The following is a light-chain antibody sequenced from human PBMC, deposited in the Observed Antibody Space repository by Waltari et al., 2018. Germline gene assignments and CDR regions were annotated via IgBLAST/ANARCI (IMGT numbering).Light chain of an antibody. J-gene: IGKJ1*01. Sequence: DIVMTLSPDSLAVSLGERATINCKSSQTVLTSSDTKNYVAWYQQKPGQPPKLLLYRSSTRESGVPDRFTGSGSGTDFTLTITSLQAEDVATYYCHQYSSTPWTFGQGTKVEVK. CDR2: RSS. CDR1: QTVLTSSDTKNY. CDR3: HQYSSTPWT. V-gene: IGKV4-1*01.